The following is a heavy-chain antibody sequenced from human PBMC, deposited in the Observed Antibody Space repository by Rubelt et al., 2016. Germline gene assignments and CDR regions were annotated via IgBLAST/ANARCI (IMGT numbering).Heavy chain of an antibody. Sequence: QVQLVQSGAEVKKPGASVKVSCKASGYTFTSYYMHWVRQAPGQGLEWMGIINPSGGSTSYAQKFQGGGTMTRDTSTGTVYMGLSSLRSEDTAVDYCARAASTVTTLLDLGYWGQGTLVTVSS. J-gene: IGHJ4*02. CDR3: ARAASTVTTLLDLGY. D-gene: IGHD4-17*01. CDR2: INPSGGST. CDR1: GYTFTSYY. V-gene: IGHV1-46*01.